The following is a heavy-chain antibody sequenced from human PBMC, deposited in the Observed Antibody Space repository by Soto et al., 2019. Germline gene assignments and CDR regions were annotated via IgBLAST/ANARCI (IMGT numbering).Heavy chain of an antibody. J-gene: IGHJ3*02. CDR2: INPNSGGT. Sequence: VASVKVSCKASGYTFTGYYMHWVRQAPGQGLEWMGWINPNSGGTNYAQKFQGWVTMTRDTSISTAYMELSRLRSDDTAVYYCARESGHYYDSSGYYAFDIWGQGTMVTVSS. CDR3: ARESGHYYDSSGYYAFDI. CDR1: GYTFTGYY. V-gene: IGHV1-2*04. D-gene: IGHD3-22*01.